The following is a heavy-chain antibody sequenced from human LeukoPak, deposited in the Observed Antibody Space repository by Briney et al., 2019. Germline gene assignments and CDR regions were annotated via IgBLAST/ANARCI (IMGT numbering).Heavy chain of an antibody. CDR3: AGSDTHCSGGSCPPNTFDALDI. V-gene: IGHV4-59*01. Sequence: SETLSLTCTVSGGSISSYYWSWIRQPPGKGLEWIGYIYYSGSTNYNPSLKSRVTISIDTSKNQFSLKLSSVTAADTAVYYCAGSDTHCSGGSCPPNTFDALDIWGQGTMVTVSS. J-gene: IGHJ3*02. CDR1: GGSISSYY. D-gene: IGHD2-15*01. CDR2: IYYSGST.